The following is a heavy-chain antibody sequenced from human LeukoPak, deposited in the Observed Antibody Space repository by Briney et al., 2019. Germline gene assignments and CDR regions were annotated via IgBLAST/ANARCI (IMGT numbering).Heavy chain of an antibody. Sequence: PSETLSLTCIVSGASISSYYWSWIRQPPGQGLEWIWYIYTDGSTKYNPSLKSRVTISMDTSENQISLKLRSVTAADTDVYYCEKKQWGSGNLDPWGPGTLVTVSS. J-gene: IGHJ5*02. CDR2: IYTDGST. CDR1: GASISSYY. CDR3: EKKQWGSGNLDP. D-gene: IGHD3-10*01. V-gene: IGHV4-4*08.